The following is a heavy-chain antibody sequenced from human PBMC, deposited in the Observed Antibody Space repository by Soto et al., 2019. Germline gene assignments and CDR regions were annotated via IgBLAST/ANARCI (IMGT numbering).Heavy chain of an antibody. V-gene: IGHV1-3*01. CDR3: ARRPGGSLTQFDP. CDR2: INAGNGNT. Sequence: SVKVSCKASGYTFTSYAMHWVRQAPGQRLEWMGWINAGNGNTKYSQKFQGRVTITRDTSASTAYMELSSLRSEDTAVYYCARRPGGSLTQFDPWGQGTLVTVSS. J-gene: IGHJ5*02. CDR1: GYTFTSYA. D-gene: IGHD2-15*01.